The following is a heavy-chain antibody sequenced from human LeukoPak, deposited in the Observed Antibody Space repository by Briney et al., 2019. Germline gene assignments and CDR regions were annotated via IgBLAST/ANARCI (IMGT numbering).Heavy chain of an antibody. CDR3: TTDPAAVVIPL. J-gene: IGHJ4*02. Sequence: GGSLRLSCAASGFTFSNAWMSLVRQAPGKGLEWVGRIKSKTDGGTTDYAAPVKGRFTISRDDSKNSLYLQMNSLKTEDTAVYYCTTDPAAVVIPLWGQGTLVTVSS. CDR2: IKSKTDGGTT. CDR1: GFTFSNAW. V-gene: IGHV3-15*01. D-gene: IGHD3-22*01.